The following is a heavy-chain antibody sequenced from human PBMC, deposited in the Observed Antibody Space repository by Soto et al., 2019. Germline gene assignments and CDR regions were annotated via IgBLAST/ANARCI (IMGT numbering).Heavy chain of an antibody. D-gene: IGHD1-1*01. CDR3: ATEGAKTTWNFDY. J-gene: IGHJ4*02. V-gene: IGHV3-23*01. Sequence: RGSLRVSCVDSGFTFGRCGMKWVRQSPGKGLEWVAGVSPHGANTYYADSVRGRFIISRDDSRNTVSLDMNSLRGEDLAVYYCATEGAKTTWNFDYWGQGTVVTVSP. CDR1: GFTFGRCG. CDR2: VSPHGANT.